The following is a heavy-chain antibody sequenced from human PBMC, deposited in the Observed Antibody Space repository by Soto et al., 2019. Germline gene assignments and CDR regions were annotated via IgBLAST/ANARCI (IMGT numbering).Heavy chain of an antibody. V-gene: IGHV4-59*01. D-gene: IGHD2-15*01. CDR3: GMDFVVVVDAVEFWYFEL. J-gene: IGHJ2*01. CDR1: GVSISNYY. Sequence: QVQLQESGPGLVKPSESLSLTCTVSGVSISNYYWSWIRQSPGKGLEWIGYVYYSGSTKYNPYLKSGVTMSLDTFKNKFFMMLRALIAPQTAVYFCGMDFVVVVDAVEFWYFELWGRGTLVTVSS. CDR2: VYYSGST.